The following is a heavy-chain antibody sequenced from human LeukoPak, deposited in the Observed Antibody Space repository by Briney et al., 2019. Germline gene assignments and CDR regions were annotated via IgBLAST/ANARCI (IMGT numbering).Heavy chain of an antibody. CDR2: IYSGGST. CDR3: AKHLTYYGMDV. V-gene: IGHV3-53*01. Sequence: GGSLRLSCAASGFTFSSYWMSWVRQAPGKGLEWVSVIYSGGSTYYADSVKGRFTVSRDNSKNTLYLQMNSLRAEDTAVYYCAKHLTYYGMDVWGQGTTVTVSS. CDR1: GFTFSSYW. J-gene: IGHJ6*02.